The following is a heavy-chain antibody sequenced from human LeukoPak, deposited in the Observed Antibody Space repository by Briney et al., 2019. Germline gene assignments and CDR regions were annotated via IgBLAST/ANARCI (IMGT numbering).Heavy chain of an antibody. V-gene: IGHV4-4*07. D-gene: IGHD6-13*01. J-gene: IGHJ4*02. CDR1: GGAITNYY. CDR3: ARAGGYGSPLDY. CDR2: IYSSGST. Sequence: SETLSLTCTVSGGAITNYYWSWIRQPAGKGLEWIGRIYSSGSTNYNPSLKSRVNMSVDTSKNQFSLKLTSVTAADTAVYYCARAGGYGSPLDYWGQGTLVTVSS.